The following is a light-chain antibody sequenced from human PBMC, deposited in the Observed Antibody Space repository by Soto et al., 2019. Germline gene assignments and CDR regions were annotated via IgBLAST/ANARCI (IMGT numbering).Light chain of an antibody. CDR1: QSISTY. J-gene: IGKJ1*01. CDR2: KAS. CDR3: QQYNTYSRK. Sequence: DIQMTQSPSTLSASVGGRVAITCRASQSISTYLAWYQQKPGKAPKLLIYKASSLESGVPSRFSGSGSGAEFTLTISSLQPDDFATYYCQQYNTYSRKFGQGTKVDIK. V-gene: IGKV1-5*03.